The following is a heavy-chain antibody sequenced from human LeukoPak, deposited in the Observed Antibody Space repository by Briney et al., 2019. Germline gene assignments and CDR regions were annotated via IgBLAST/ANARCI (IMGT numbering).Heavy chain of an antibody. CDR3: ARVGGWSSQGYYFDY. J-gene: IGHJ4*02. CDR2: IYHSGST. D-gene: IGHD6-13*01. V-gene: IGHV4-4*02. Sequence: SETLSLTCAVSGGSISSSNWWSWVRQPPGKGLEWIGEIYHSGSTNYNPSLKSRVTISVDKSKNQFSLNLSSVTAADTAVYYCARVGGWSSQGYYFDYWGQGTRVTVSS. CDR1: GGSISSSNW.